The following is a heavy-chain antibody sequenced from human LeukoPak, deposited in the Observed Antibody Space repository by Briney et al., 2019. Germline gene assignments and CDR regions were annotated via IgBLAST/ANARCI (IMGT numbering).Heavy chain of an antibody. D-gene: IGHD3-22*01. J-gene: IGHJ4*02. V-gene: IGHV3-23*01. CDR3: AKDTDYYDSSGYLYFDY. CDR1: GFTFSSYA. Sequence: PGGSLRLSCAASGFTFSSYAMSWVRQAPGKGLEWVSAISGSGGSTYYADSVKGRFTISRDNSKNTLYLQMNSLRAEDTAVYYCAKDTDYYDSSGYLYFDYWGQGTLVTVSS. CDR2: ISGSGGST.